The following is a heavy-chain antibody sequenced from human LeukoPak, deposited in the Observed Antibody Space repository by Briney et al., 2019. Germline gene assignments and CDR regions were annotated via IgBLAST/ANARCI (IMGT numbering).Heavy chain of an antibody. CDR3: AGAPHDYSNWGETNWFDP. J-gene: IGHJ5*02. CDR2: IKQDGSEK. V-gene: IGHV3-7*01. CDR1: GFTFSSYW. Sequence: GGSLRLSCAASGFTFSSYWMSWVRQAPGKGLEWVANIKQDGSEKYYVGSVKGRFTISRDNAKNSLYLQMNSLRADDTAVYYCAGAPHDYSNWGETNWFDPWGQGTLVTVPS. D-gene: IGHD4-11*01.